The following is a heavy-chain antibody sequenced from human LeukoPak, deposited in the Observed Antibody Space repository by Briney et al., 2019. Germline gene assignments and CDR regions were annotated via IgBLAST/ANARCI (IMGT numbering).Heavy chain of an antibody. Sequence: GGSLRLSCAASGFTFSSYSMNWVRQAPGKGLEWVSTISGSGGSTDYADSVKGRFTISRDNAKNSLYLQMNSLRAEDTAVYYCAREPPGAFDIWGQGTMVTVSS. CDR3: AREPPGAFDI. CDR2: ISGSGGST. CDR1: GFTFSSYS. J-gene: IGHJ3*02. V-gene: IGHV3-21*01.